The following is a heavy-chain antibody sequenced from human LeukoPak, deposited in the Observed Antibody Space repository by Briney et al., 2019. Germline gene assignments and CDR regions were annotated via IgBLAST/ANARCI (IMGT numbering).Heavy chain of an antibody. CDR3: AKARCSDGSCQQFDY. D-gene: IGHD2-15*01. CDR1: GFTFSSYA. CDR2: ISGSGGRT. J-gene: IGHJ4*02. V-gene: IGHV3-23*01. Sequence: GGSLRLSCAASGFTFSSYAMSWVRQAPGKGLEWVSGISGSGGRTHYADSVKGRFTISRDNSKNTLYLQMNSLRAEDTAVYYCAKARCSDGSCQQFDYWGQGTLVTVSS.